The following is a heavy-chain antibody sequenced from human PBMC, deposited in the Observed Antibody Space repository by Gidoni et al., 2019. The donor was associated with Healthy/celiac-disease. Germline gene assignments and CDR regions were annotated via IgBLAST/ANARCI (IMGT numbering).Heavy chain of an antibody. J-gene: IGHJ3*02. Sequence: QFQLVHSGAVAQKPGSSVKVSCWASGGTSSRYTISRVRQAPGQGLEWMGRIIPILSIANYAQKFEGRVTMTADKATSTAYMELSSLRSEDTAVYYCARDRVADTAMATEAFDIWGQGTMVTVSS. CDR2: IIPILSIA. CDR1: GGTSSRYT. CDR3: ARDRVADTAMATEAFDI. D-gene: IGHD5-18*01. V-gene: IGHV1-69*04.